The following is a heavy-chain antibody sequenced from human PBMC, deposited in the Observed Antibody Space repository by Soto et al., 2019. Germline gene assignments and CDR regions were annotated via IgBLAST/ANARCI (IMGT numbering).Heavy chain of an antibody. CDR1: GFTFSGSA. V-gene: IGHV3-73*01. D-gene: IGHD4-17*01. CDR2: IRSKANSYAT. Sequence: GESLKISCAASGFTFSGSAMHWVRQASGKGLEWVGRIRSKANSYATAYAASVKGRFTISRDDSKNTAYLQMNSLKTEDTAVYYCTSHLKKTTVTAFDIWGQGTMVTVSS. CDR3: TSHLKKTTVTAFDI. J-gene: IGHJ3*02.